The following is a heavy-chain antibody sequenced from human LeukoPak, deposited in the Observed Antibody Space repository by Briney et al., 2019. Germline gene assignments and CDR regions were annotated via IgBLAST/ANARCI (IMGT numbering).Heavy chain of an antibody. V-gene: IGHV3-11*01. Sequence: PGGSLRLSCAASGFTFSDYYMSWIRQAPGKGLEWVSYISSSGSTIYYADSVKGRFTISRDNAKNSLYLQMNSLRTEDTAVYYCARARAVAAPQDYWGQGTLVTVSS. CDR2: ISSSGSTI. J-gene: IGHJ4*02. CDR3: ARARAVAAPQDY. CDR1: GFTFSDYY. D-gene: IGHD6-19*01.